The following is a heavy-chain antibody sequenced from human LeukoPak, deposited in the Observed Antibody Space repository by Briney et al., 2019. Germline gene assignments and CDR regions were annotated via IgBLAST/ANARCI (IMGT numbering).Heavy chain of an antibody. J-gene: IGHJ6*03. V-gene: IGHV1-69*13. CDR3: ARSGGDYYYYSTDV. D-gene: IGHD3-10*01. CDR1: GYTFTSYG. Sequence: ASVTVSCKASGYTFTSYGISRVRQAPGQGLEWMGGIIPVLGTANYGQKFQGRVTITADESTSTAYMELSSLTSDDTGVYFCARSGGDYYYYSTDVWGKGTTVTVSS. CDR2: IIPVLGTA.